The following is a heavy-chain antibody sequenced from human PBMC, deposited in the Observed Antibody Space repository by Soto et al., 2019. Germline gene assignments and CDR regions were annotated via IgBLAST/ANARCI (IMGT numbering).Heavy chain of an antibody. CDR1: GGSFTDYY. V-gene: IGHV4-34*01. CDR3: ARGLVRRVIIQYTSFFDY. J-gene: IGHJ4*02. CDR2: IDHRGST. D-gene: IGHD3-10*01. Sequence: QVQLQQWGAGLLKPSETLSLTCAVYGGSFTDYYWSWIRQAPGRGLEWIGEIDHRGSTYYNPSLKSRVTISVDTSKNQFSLKLSSVTAADTAVYYCARGLVRRVIIQYTSFFDYWGQGTLVSVSS.